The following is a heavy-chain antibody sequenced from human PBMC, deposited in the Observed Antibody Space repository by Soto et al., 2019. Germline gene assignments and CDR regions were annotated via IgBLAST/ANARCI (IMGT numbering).Heavy chain of an antibody. CDR1: GFSLSTSGVG. CDR3: AHIIPLYSSSWYSDYYYGMDV. D-gene: IGHD6-13*01. Sequence: QITLKESGPTLVKPTQTLTLTCTFSGFSLSTSGVGVGWIRQPPGKALEWLALIYWDDDKRYSPSLKSRLTITKDTSKNQVVLTMTNMDPVDTATYYCAHIIPLYSSSWYSDYYYGMDVWGQGTTVTVSS. J-gene: IGHJ6*02. V-gene: IGHV2-5*02. CDR2: IYWDDDK.